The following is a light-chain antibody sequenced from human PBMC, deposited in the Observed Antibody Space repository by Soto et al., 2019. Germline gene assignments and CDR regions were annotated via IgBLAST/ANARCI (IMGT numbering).Light chain of an antibody. Sequence: QSALTQPASVSGSPGQSITISCTGTSSDVGGYNYVSWYQQHPGKAPKLMIYEVSNRPSGVSNRFSGSKSGNTASLTISGHQAEDEADYYCRSYTSSSTLVFGGGTMLTV. V-gene: IGLV2-14*01. CDR1: SSDVGGYNY. CDR2: EVS. J-gene: IGLJ2*01. CDR3: RSYTSSSTLV.